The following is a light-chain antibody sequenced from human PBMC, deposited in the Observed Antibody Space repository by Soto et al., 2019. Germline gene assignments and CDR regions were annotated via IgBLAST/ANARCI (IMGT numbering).Light chain of an antibody. CDR2: DVS. Sequence: QSALTQPASVSGSPGQSITISCTGTSSDVGGYKYVSWYQQHPGKAPKLMIYDVSTRPSGVSTRFSGAKSGNTASLTISGVQAEDEADYYCSSYTSSSTRVFGGGTKLTVL. J-gene: IGLJ2*01. CDR1: SSDVGGYKY. V-gene: IGLV2-14*01. CDR3: SSYTSSSTRV.